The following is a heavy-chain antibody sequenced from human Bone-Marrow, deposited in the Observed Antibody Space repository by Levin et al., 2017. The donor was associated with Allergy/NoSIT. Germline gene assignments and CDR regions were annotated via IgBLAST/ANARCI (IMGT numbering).Heavy chain of an antibody. CDR3: ARVAEEGP. CDR1: GYTFTGYV. V-gene: IGHV1-2*02. J-gene: IGHJ5*02. Sequence: GESLKISCQTSGYTFTGYVLHWVRQAPGQGLEWMGYISPNSGGTNYDQSFQGRVTMTRDTSIDTAYMELSRLTSDDTAVYYCARVAEEGPWGQGTLVTVSS. CDR2: ISPNSGGT.